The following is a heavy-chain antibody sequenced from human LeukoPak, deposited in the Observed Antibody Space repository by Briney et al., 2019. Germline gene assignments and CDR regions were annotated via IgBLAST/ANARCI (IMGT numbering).Heavy chain of an antibody. CDR1: GFTFSSYW. V-gene: IGHV3-21*06. Sequence: GGSLRLSCAASGFTFSSYWMTWVRQAPGKGLEWVSSIDSSGGYMFYADSVKGRFIISRDNAKDSLYLQMNSLRVEDTAVYYCLRGDRRDYWGQGTLVTVSS. J-gene: IGHJ4*02. CDR2: IDSSGGYM. CDR3: LRGDRRDY.